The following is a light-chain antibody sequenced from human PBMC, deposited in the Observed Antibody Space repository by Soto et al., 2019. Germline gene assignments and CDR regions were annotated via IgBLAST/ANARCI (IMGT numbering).Light chain of an antibody. CDR1: QTVSSSY. CDR2: GAS. CDR3: QQYGSSTWT. V-gene: IGKV3-20*01. Sequence: EIVLTQSPGTLSLSPGERATLSCRASQTVSSSYLAWYQKKPGQAHRLLIYGASSRATGIPDRFSGSGSGTDFNLTISRLETEDFAVYDCQQYGSSTWTFGQGTKVDIK. J-gene: IGKJ1*01.